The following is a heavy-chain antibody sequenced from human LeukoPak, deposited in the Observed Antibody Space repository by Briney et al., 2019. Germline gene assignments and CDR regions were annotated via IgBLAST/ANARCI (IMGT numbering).Heavy chain of an antibody. CDR3: ARGTYYCDRSGYCFFDY. D-gene: IGHD3-22*01. Sequence: ASVKVSCKASGYTFTGYYMHWVRQAPGQGREWMGRINPNSGGTNYAQKFQGRVTMTRDTSISTAYMELSRLRSDDTAVYYCARGTYYCDRSGYCFFDYWGQGTLVTVSS. V-gene: IGHV1-2*06. CDR2: INPNSGGT. CDR1: GYTFTGYY. J-gene: IGHJ4*02.